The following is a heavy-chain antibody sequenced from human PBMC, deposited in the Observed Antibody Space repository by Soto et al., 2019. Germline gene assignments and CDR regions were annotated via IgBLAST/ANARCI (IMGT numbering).Heavy chain of an antibody. CDR1: GGSISNYH. CDR3: ARGGQDFWSGPFDY. Sequence: SETLSLTCTVSGGSISNYHCNWIRQPAGKGLEWIGRIDTSGSTNYNPSLKSRVTMSVDTSKQEFSLKLSSVTAADTALYYCARGGQDFWSGPFDYWGRGALVTVSS. D-gene: IGHD3-3*01. V-gene: IGHV4-4*07. J-gene: IGHJ4*02. CDR2: IDTSGST.